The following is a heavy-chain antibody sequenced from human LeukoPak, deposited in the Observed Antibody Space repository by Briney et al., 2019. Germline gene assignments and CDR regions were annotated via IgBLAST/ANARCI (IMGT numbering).Heavy chain of an antibody. CDR2: ISISISYI. V-gene: IGHV3-21*01. CDR1: GFTFISDS. Sequence: GRSLRLSCAPFGFTFISDSMNSGRPAPGGRRGCVSAISISISYINYADPLKGRFTISWDNAKNSLYLQMDSLRVEEPAVYSCARVRYGWCGELLYDYWGQGTLVTVSS. D-gene: IGHD3-10*01. CDR3: ARVRYGWCGELLYDY. J-gene: IGHJ4*02.